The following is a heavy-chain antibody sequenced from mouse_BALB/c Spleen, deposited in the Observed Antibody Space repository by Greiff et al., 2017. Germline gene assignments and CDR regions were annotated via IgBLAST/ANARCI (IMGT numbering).Heavy chain of an antibody. Sequence: VQLQQPGAELVKPGASVKMSCKASGYTFTSYWMHWVKQRPGQGLEWIGVIDPSDSYTSYNQKFKGKATLTVDTSSSTAYMQLSSLTSEDSAVYYCTRSPTMITTGFAYWGQGTLVTVSA. CDR1: GYTFTSYW. CDR3: TRSPTMITTGFAY. V-gene: IGHV1S127*01. D-gene: IGHD2-4*01. CDR2: IDPSDSYT. J-gene: IGHJ3*01.